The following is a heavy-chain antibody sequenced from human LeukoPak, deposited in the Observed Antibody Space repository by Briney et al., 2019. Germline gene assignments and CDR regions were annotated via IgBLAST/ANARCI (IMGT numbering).Heavy chain of an antibody. Sequence: KPSETLSLTCTVSGGSSSNYYWSWTRQPAGKGLEWIGRIYTSGSTNYNPSVKSRVTMSVDTSNNQFSLKLTSVTAADTAVYYCARQPPQYYGMDVWGQGTTVTVSS. V-gene: IGHV4-4*07. CDR3: ARQPPQYYGMDV. CDR1: GGSSSNYY. D-gene: IGHD1-14*01. CDR2: IYTSGST. J-gene: IGHJ6*02.